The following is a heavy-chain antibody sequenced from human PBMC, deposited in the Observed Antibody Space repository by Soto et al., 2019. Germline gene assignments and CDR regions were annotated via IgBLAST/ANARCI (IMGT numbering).Heavy chain of an antibody. CDR2: IYYSGST. D-gene: IGHD3-22*01. CDR3: ARKNYDHSGAPSESFDI. CDR1: GGSISSGGYY. J-gene: IGHJ3*02. V-gene: IGHV4-31*03. Sequence: SETLSLTCSVSGGSISSGGYYWSWIRQHPGKGMEWIGYIYYSGSTYYNPSLKSRVAMSLDTSKNHFSLRMNSVNAADTAVYYCARKNYDHSGAPSESFDIWGQGKMVTVSS.